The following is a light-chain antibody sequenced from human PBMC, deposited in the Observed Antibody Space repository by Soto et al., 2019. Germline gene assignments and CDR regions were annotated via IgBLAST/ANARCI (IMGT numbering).Light chain of an antibody. V-gene: IGLV1-40*01. CDR3: QSYDSSLSGSNV. CDR2: GNS. CDR1: XXNIXAGYD. J-gene: IGLJ1*01. Sequence: QSVLTQPPSVSGAPGQRVTISCTGSXXNIXAGYDVHWYQQLPGTAPKLLIYGNSNRPSGVPDRFSGSKSGTSASLAITGLQAEDEADYYCQSYDSSLSGSNVFGTGTKVTVL.